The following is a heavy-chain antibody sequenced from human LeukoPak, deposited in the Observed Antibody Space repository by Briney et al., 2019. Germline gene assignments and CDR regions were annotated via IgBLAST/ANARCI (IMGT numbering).Heavy chain of an antibody. V-gene: IGHV3-23*01. CDR3: AKDPTTMIVEDDAFDI. J-gene: IGHJ3*02. D-gene: IGHD3-22*01. CDR1: GFTFSSYG. CDR2: ISGSGGST. Sequence: GGSLRLSCAASGFTFSSYGMSWVRQAPGKGLEWVSAISGSGGSTYYADSVKGRFTISRDNSKNTLYLQMNSLRAEDTAVYYCAKDPTTMIVEDDAFDIWGQGTMVTVSS.